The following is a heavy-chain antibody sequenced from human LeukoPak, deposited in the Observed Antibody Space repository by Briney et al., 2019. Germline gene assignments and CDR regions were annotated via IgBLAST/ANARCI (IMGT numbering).Heavy chain of an antibody. CDR3: AREGYYYGSGSYLDY. D-gene: IGHD3-10*01. Sequence: GGSLRLSRAASGFTFSSYWMSWVRQAPGKGLEWVANIKQDGSEKYYVDSVKGRFTISRDNAKNSLYLQMNSLRAEDTAVYYCAREGYYYGSGSYLDYWGQGTLVTVSS. V-gene: IGHV3-7*01. J-gene: IGHJ4*02. CDR2: IKQDGSEK. CDR1: GFTFSSYW.